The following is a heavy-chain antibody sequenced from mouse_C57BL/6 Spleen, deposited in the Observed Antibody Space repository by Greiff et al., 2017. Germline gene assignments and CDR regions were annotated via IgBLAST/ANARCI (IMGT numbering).Heavy chain of an antibody. CDR1: GFTFSSYT. CDR2: ISGGGGNT. Sequence: EVKLVESGGGLVKPGGSLKLSCAASGFTFSSYTMSWVRQTPEKRLEWVATISGGGGNTYYPDSVKGRFTISRDNAKNTLYLQMSSLRSEDTALYYCARHAYYCYYGYFDYWGQGTTLTVSS. J-gene: IGHJ2*01. D-gene: IGHD2-12*01. CDR3: ARHAYYCYYGYFDY. V-gene: IGHV5-9*01.